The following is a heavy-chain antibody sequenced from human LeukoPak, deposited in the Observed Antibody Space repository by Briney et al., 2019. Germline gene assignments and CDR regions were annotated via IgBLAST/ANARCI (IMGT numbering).Heavy chain of an antibody. D-gene: IGHD4-17*01. CDR1: GGSISANY. Sequence: SETLSLTCTVSGGSISANYWIWMRQSAGKGLEYIGRIYSSGSTNYNPSLKSRVTMSVDTSKNQFSLRLSSVTAADTAVYYCARTTVITWRYYFNYWGQGTLVTVSS. CDR3: ARTTVITWRYYFNY. V-gene: IGHV4-4*07. CDR2: IYSSGST. J-gene: IGHJ4*02.